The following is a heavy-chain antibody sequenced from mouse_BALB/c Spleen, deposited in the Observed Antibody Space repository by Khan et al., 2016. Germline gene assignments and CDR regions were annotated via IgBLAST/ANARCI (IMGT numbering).Heavy chain of an antibody. CDR1: GYSITSNYA. CDR3: ARDGLYGFYAIDY. V-gene: IGHV3-2*02. J-gene: IGHJ4*01. CDR2: ITYSGNT. D-gene: IGHD1-1*02. Sequence: EVQLQESGPGLVKPSQSLSLTCTVTGYSITSNYAWYWIRQFPGNKLEWLAYITYSGNTGYNPSLISRLSITRDTSRNQFFLQLNSVTTEDTATYYCARDGLYGFYAIDYWGQGTSVTVSS.